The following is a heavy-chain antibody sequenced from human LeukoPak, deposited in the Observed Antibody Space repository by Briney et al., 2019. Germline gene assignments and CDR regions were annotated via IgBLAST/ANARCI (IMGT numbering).Heavy chain of an antibody. CDR1: GFTFSLYE. Sequence: GSLRLSCAASGFTFSLYETAWVRQAPGQGLEWVSYITRSGSTTYYADSVKGRFTISRDNAKNSLYLQMNSLTTEDTAVYYCARDMAAAGDYWGQGTLVTVSS. J-gene: IGHJ4*02. D-gene: IGHD6-13*01. CDR2: ITRSGSTT. CDR3: ARDMAAAGDY. V-gene: IGHV3-48*03.